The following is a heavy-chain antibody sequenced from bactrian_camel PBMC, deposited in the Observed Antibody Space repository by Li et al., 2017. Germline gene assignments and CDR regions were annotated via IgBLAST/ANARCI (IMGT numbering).Heavy chain of an antibody. Sequence: HVQLVESGGGSVQAGGSLRLSCTASRSTYSIACMGWFRQDPGKEREGVAAISTGDNTYYADSVKDRFTISQDGPKDTLNLRMSALKPEDTAMYYCAASRGYCIAPFGNADYWGQGTQVTVS. V-gene: IGHV3S53*01. J-gene: IGHJ4*01. CDR2: ISTGDNT. CDR3: AASRGYCIAPFGNADY. D-gene: IGHD2*01. CDR1: RSTYSIAC.